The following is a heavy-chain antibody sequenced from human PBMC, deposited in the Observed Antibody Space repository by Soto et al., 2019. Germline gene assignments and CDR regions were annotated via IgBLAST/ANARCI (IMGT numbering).Heavy chain of an antibody. J-gene: IGHJ4*02. CDR3: ARDRGQLWLDGYY. Sequence: GGSLRLSCAASGFTFSSYWMSWVRQAPGKGLEWVANIKQDGSEKYYVDSVKGRFTISRDNAKNSLYLQMNSLRAEDTAVYYCARDRGQLWLDGYYWGQGTLVTVSS. D-gene: IGHD5-18*01. V-gene: IGHV3-7*05. CDR1: GFTFSSYW. CDR2: IKQDGSEK.